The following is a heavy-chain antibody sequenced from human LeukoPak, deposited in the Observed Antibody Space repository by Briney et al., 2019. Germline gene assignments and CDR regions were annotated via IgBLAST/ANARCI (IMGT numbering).Heavy chain of an antibody. Sequence: PGGSLRLSCAASGFTFSGSAMHWVRQAPGKGLEWVGRIRSKANSYATAYAASVKGRFTIARDDAKNKAYLQMRSVKTEDTAVYYCTSRPRGIAAAGYDYWGQGTLVTVSS. V-gene: IGHV3-73*01. CDR3: TSRPRGIAAAGYDY. J-gene: IGHJ4*02. CDR2: IRSKANSYAT. CDR1: GFTFSGSA. D-gene: IGHD6-13*01.